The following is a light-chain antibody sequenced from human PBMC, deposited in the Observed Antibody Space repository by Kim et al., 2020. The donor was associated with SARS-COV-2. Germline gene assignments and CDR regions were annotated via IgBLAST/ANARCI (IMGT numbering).Light chain of an antibody. Sequence: GQSITSSCTGTSSDIGSYNLVSWYQQHPGKAPKLMIYEANERPSGVSIRFSGSKSGNTASLTISGLQAEDEADYYCCSYAGASTYVFGTGTKVTVL. CDR1: SSDIGSYNL. V-gene: IGLV2-23*01. CDR3: CSYAGASTYV. J-gene: IGLJ1*01. CDR2: EAN.